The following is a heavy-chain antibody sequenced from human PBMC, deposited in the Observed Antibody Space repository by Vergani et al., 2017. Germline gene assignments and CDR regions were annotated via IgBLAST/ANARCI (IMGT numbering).Heavy chain of an antibody. J-gene: IGHJ5*02. D-gene: IGHD6-6*01. CDR2: ISWNSNSI. CDR1: GFTSAGYA. Sequence: EVQLEESGGGLVLPGRSLRLSCVASGFTSAGYAMHWVRQAPGKGLEWVSGISWNSNSIGYADSVKGRLTISRDNAKNSLYLQMNSLRAEDTALYYCAKDLGTSSGGGWFDPWGQGTLLTVSS. V-gene: IGHV3-9*02. CDR3: AKDLGTSSGGGWFDP.